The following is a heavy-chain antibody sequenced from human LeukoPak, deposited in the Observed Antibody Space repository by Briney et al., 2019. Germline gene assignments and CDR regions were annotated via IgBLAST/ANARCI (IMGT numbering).Heavy chain of an antibody. CDR2: IKQDGSEK. V-gene: IGHV3-7*01. Sequence: GGSLRLSCAASGFTFSSYWMSWVRQAPGKGLEWVANIKQDGSEKYYVDSVKGRFTISRDNAKNSLYLQTNSLRAEDTAVYYCAREIRGYSSSSMDYWGQGTLVTVSS. CDR1: GFTFSSYW. J-gene: IGHJ4*02. CDR3: AREIRGYSSSSMDY. D-gene: IGHD6-6*01.